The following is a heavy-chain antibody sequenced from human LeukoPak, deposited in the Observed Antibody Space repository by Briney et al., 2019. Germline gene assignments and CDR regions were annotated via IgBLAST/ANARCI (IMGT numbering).Heavy chain of an antibody. V-gene: IGHV4-39*07. CDR3: ARGRLTGRYYFDY. J-gene: IGHJ4*02. Sequence: SETLSLTCTVSGGSISSSSYYWGWIRQPPGKGLEWIGSIYYSGSTYYNLSLKSRVTISVDTSKNQFSLKLSSVTAADTAVYYCARGRLTGRYYFDYWGQGTLVTVSS. CDR1: GGSISSSSYY. CDR2: IYYSGST. D-gene: IGHD7-27*01.